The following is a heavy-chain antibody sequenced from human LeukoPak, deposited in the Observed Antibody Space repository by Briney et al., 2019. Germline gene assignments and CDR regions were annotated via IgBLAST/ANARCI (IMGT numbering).Heavy chain of an antibody. CDR3: ARDGGGNPGP. D-gene: IGHD3-16*01. V-gene: IGHV4-30-2*01. J-gene: IGHJ5*02. CDR2: IYHSGST. Sequence: SETLSLTCTVSGSSISSGGYYWSWIRQPPGKGLEWIGYIYHSGSTYYNPSLKSRVTISVDRSKNQFSLKLSSVTAADTAVYYCARDGGGNPGPWGQGTLVTVSS. CDR1: GSSISSGGYY.